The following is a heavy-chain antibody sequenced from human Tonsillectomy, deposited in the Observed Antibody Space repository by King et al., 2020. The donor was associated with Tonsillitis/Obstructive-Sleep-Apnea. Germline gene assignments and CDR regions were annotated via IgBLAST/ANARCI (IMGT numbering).Heavy chain of an antibody. D-gene: IGHD2-2*01. CDR1: GFTFSSYG. V-gene: IGHV3-30*02. J-gene: IGHJ4*02. CDR2: IRYDGSNK. Sequence: VQLVESGGGVVQPGGSLRLSCAASGFTFSSYGMHWVRQAPGKGLEWVAFIRYDGSNKYYADSVKGRFTISRDNSKNTLYLQMNSLRAEDTAVYYCAKDLTDIVVVPAADGGWGFDYWGQGTLVTVSS. CDR3: AKDLTDIVVVPAADGGWGFDY.